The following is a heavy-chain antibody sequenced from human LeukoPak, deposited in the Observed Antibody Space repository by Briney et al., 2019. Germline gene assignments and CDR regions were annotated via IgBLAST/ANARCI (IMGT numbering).Heavy chain of an antibody. D-gene: IGHD3-22*01. V-gene: IGHV4-59*01. CDR1: GGSISSYY. J-gene: IGHJ3*02. Sequence: SETLSLTCTVSGGSISSYYWSWIRQPPGKGLEWIGYIYYSGSTNYNPSLRSRVTISVDTSKNQFSLKLSSVTAADTAVYYCARDGGKAYYYDSRAVAFDIWGQGTMVTVSS. CDR3: ARDGGKAYYYDSRAVAFDI. CDR2: IYYSGST.